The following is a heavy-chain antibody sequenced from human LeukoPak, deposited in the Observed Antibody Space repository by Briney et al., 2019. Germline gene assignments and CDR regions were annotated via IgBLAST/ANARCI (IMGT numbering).Heavy chain of an antibody. CDR2: IYHSGRT. V-gene: IGHV4-38-2*02. CDR3: ARVSGYDWESFYDY. D-gene: IGHD5-12*01. J-gene: IGHJ4*02. CDR1: GYSISSGYY. Sequence: SETLSLTCTVSGYSISSGYYWGWIRQPPGKGLEWIGSIYHSGRTYYNPSLKSRVTISVDTSKNQFSLKLRSVTAADTAVYYCARVSGYDWESFYDYWGQGTLVTVSS.